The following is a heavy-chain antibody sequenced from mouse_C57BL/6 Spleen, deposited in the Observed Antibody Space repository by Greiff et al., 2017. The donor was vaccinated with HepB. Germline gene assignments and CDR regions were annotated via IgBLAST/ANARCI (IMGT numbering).Heavy chain of an antibody. Sequence: EVMLVESGGDLVKPGGSLKPSCAASGFTFSSYGMSWVRQTPDKRLEWVATISSGGSYTYYPDSVKGRFTISRDNAKNTLYLQMSSLKSEDTAMYYCARHLYYYGSSYFDYWGQGTTLTVSS. D-gene: IGHD1-1*01. CDR1: GFTFSSYG. V-gene: IGHV5-6*01. CDR3: ARHLYYYGSSYFDY. J-gene: IGHJ2*01. CDR2: ISSGGSYT.